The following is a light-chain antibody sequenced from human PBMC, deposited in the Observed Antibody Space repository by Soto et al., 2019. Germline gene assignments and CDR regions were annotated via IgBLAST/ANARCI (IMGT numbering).Light chain of an antibody. CDR1: QSVSSN. J-gene: IGKJ5*01. V-gene: IGKV3-15*01. Sequence: EIVMTQSPATLSVSPWERATLSCRASQSVSSNLAWYQQKPGQAPRLLIYGASTRATGIPDRFSGSVSGTEFTLTISSLQSEDFAVYYCQQYNEWPPFTFGQGTRLEIK. CDR2: GAS. CDR3: QQYNEWPPFT.